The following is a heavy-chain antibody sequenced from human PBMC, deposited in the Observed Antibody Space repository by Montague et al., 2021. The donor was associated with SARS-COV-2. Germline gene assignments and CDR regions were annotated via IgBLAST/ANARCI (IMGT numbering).Heavy chain of an antibody. CDR1: GGSFSTYS. V-gene: IGHV4-34*01. D-gene: IGHD3-10*01. CDR3: ARLGDGVVPSPILGVGPYYSYYCMDV. Sequence: SETLSLTCAVHGGSFSTYSWNWIRQRPGKGLEWIGEIHHGGGTNYNPSLTSRVTISADTSKNKFSLKLTSVAAADTAAHYCARLGDGVVPSPILGVGPYYSYYCMDVWGKGTTVTVSS. CDR2: IHHGGGT. J-gene: IGHJ6*03.